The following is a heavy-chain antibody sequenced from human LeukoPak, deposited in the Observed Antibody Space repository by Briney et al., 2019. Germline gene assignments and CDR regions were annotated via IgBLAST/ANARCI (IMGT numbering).Heavy chain of an antibody. CDR3: ARDEPYYDFPFDP. CDR2: ISSSSSYI. Sequence: PGGSLRLSCAASGFTFSSYSMNWVRQAPGKGLEWVSSISSSSSYIYYADSVKGRFTISRDNAKNSLYLQMNSLRAEDTAVYYCARDEPYYDFPFDPWGQGTLVTVSS. V-gene: IGHV3-21*01. J-gene: IGHJ5*02. D-gene: IGHD3-3*01. CDR1: GFTFSSYS.